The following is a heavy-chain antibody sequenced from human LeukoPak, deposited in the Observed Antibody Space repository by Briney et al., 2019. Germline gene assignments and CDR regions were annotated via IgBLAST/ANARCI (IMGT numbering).Heavy chain of an antibody. CDR2: IYTSGST. D-gene: IGHD6-13*01. CDR3: AREYMVAAAGNYDY. J-gene: IGHJ4*02. Sequence: SETLSLTCTVSGGSISSYYWSWIRQPAGKVLEWIERIYTSGSTNYNPSLKSRVTMSVDTSKNQYSQKLSSVTAADTAVYYCAREYMVAAAGNYDYWGQGTLVTVSS. V-gene: IGHV4-4*07. CDR1: GGSISSYY.